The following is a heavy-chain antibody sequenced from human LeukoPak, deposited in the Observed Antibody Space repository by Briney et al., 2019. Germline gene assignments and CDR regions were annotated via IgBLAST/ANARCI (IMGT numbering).Heavy chain of an antibody. CDR3: AKDGTYCGGDCYVGDFDY. CDR1: GFTFSSYA. D-gene: IGHD2-21*02. CDR2: ISGSGGST. J-gene: IGHJ4*02. V-gene: IGHV3-23*01. Sequence: GGSLRLSCAASGFTFSSYAMSWVRQAPGKGLEWVSAISGSGGSTSYADSVKGRFTISRDNSKYTLYLQMNSLRAEDTAVYYCAKDGTYCGGDCYVGDFDYWGQGTLVTVSS.